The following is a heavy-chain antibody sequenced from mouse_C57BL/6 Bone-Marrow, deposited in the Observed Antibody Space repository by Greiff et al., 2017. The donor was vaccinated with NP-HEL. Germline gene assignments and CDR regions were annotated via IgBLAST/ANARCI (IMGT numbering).Heavy chain of an antibody. CDR3: ARAITTVVAPFDY. CDR2: IYPGNGDT. J-gene: IGHJ2*01. D-gene: IGHD1-1*01. V-gene: IGHV1-12*01. CDR1: GYTFTSYN. Sequence: QVQLQQSGAELVRPGASVKMSCKASGYTFTSYNMHWVTQTPRQGLDWIGAIYPGNGDTSYNQKFKGKATLTVDKSSSTAYMQLSSLTSEDSAVYFCARAITTVVAPFDYWGQGTTLTVSS.